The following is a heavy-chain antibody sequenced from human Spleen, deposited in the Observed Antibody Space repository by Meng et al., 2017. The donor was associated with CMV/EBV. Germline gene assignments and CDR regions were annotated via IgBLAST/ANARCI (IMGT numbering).Heavy chain of an antibody. Sequence: GGSLRLSCAVSGFTFSRHNMNWVRQAPGKGLEWVSSISPSSSHIYYADSVKGRFTISRDNAKESLYLQMNSLKAEDTAVYYCAGSYCSSTSCRNWFDPWGQGTLVTVSS. D-gene: IGHD2-2*01. J-gene: IGHJ5*02. V-gene: IGHV3-21*01. CDR1: GFTFSRHN. CDR2: ISPSSSHI. CDR3: AGSYCSSTSCRNWFDP.